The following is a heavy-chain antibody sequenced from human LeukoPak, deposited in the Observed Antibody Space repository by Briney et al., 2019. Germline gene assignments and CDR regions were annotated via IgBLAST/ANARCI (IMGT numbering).Heavy chain of an antibody. CDR2: IKQDGSEK. V-gene: IGHV3-7*01. CDR3: ARDGGFSSSWYGYYYYGMDV. Sequence: PGGSLRLSCAASGFTFSSYWMSWVRQAPGKGLEWVANIKQDGSEKYYVDSVKGRFTISRDNAKNSLYLQMNSLRAEDTAVYYCARDGGFSSSWYGYYYYGMDVWGQGTTVTVSS. D-gene: IGHD6-13*01. J-gene: IGHJ6*02. CDR1: GFTFSSYW.